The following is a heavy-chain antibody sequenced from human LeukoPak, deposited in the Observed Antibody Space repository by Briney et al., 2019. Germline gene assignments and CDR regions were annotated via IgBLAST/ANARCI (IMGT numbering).Heavy chain of an antibody. CDR1: GFTFSSYG. CDR2: IWYDGSNK. CDR3: ARVGRWLSPFDY. J-gene: IGHJ4*02. Sequence: GSLRLSCAASGFTFSSYGMHWVRQAPGKGLEWVAVIWYDGSNKYYADSVKGRFTISRDNSKNMLYLQMNSLRVEDTAVYYCARVGRWLSPFDYWGQGTLVTVSS. V-gene: IGHV3-33*01. D-gene: IGHD3-22*01.